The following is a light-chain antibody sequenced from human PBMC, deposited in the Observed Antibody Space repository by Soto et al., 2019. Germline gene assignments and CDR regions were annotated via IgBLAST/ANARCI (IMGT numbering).Light chain of an antibody. J-gene: IGLJ1*01. CDR2: DVS. Sequence: QSVLTHPASVSGSPGQSITISCTGPSSDVGGYNYVSWYQQHPGKAPKLMIYDVSNRPSGVSNRFSGSKSGNTASLTISGLQAEDEADYYCSSYTSSSTSYVFGTGTKVT. V-gene: IGLV2-14*01. CDR1: SSDVGGYNY. CDR3: SSYTSSSTSYV.